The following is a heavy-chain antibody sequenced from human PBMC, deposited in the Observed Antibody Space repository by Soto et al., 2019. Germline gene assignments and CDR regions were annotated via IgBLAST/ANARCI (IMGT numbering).Heavy chain of an antibody. CDR2: ISSSGTTT. J-gene: IGHJ4*02. Sequence: GGSLRLSCAASGFTFSTSEMSWVRQAPGKGLEWVSHISSSGTTTYYADSVKGRFTISRDNANHSLYLQMNSLRVADTAVYYCARWEVVTGLDYWGQGTLVTV. D-gene: IGHD3-22*01. V-gene: IGHV3-48*03. CDR1: GFTFSTSE. CDR3: ARWEVVTGLDY.